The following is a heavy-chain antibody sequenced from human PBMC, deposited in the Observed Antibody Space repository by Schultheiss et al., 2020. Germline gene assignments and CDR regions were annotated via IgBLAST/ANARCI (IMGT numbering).Heavy chain of an antibody. Sequence: SQTLSLTCAVYGGSFSGYYWSWIRQPPGKGLEWIGEIYHSGSTNYNPSLKSRVTISVDTSKNQFSLKLSSVTAADTAVYYCASGLPSGFWGQGTMVTVSS. J-gene: IGHJ3*01. CDR2: IYHSGST. CDR3: ASGLPSGF. CDR1: GGSFSGYY. V-gene: IGHV4-34*01. D-gene: IGHD2-15*01.